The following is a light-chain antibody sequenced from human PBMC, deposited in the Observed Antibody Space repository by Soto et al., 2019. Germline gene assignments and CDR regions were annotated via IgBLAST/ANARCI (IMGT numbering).Light chain of an antibody. CDR1: QSVSSN. CDR2: GPS. V-gene: IGKV3-15*01. CDR3: QQQNNWTPLT. Sequence: EIVMTQSPSTLSASPGERATLSCRASQSVSSNLAWYQQKPGQAPSLLIYGPSTRATGIPARFSGSGSGTEFSLTISILQSADFVVYYCQQQNNWTPLTFGHGTRVDIK. J-gene: IGKJ3*01.